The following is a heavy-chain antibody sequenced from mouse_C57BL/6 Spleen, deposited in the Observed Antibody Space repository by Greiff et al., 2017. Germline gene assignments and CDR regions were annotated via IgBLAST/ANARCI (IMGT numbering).Heavy chain of an antibody. CDR2: LDPSDSYT. V-gene: IGHV1-69*01. CDR3: ARQYYGSSYEFAY. J-gene: IGHJ3*01. CDR1: GYTFTSYW. Sequence: QVQLQQPGAELVMPGASVKLSCKASGYTFTSYWMHWVKQRPGQGLEWIGELDPSDSYTNYNQKFKGKSTLTVDKSSSTAYMQLSSLTSEDSAVYYCARQYYGSSYEFAYWGQGTLVTVSA. D-gene: IGHD1-1*01.